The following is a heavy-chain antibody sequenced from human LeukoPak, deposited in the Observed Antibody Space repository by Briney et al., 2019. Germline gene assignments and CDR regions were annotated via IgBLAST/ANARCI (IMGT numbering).Heavy chain of an antibody. J-gene: IGHJ4*02. CDR1: GFTFSSYA. Sequence: GGSLRLSCAASGFTFSSYAMSWVRQAPGRGLELVSAISSGGGATYYADSVKGRFTISRDDSRTTLYLQLNSLRAEDTAVYYCAKLRYSYGSNFDYWGQGTLVTVSS. D-gene: IGHD5-18*01. CDR3: AKLRYSYGSNFDY. V-gene: IGHV3-23*01. CDR2: ISSGGGAT.